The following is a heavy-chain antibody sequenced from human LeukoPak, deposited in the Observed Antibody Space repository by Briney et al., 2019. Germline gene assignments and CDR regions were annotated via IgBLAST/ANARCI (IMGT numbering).Heavy chain of an antibody. Sequence: GGSLRLSCAASGFTVSSNYMSWVRQAPGKGLEWVSVIYSGGSTYYADSVKGRFTISRDNSRNTLYLQMNSLGAEDTAVYYCARNGVRRDGRNQDYWGQGTLVTVSS. V-gene: IGHV3-53*01. CDR2: IYSGGST. D-gene: IGHD5-24*01. CDR1: GFTVSSNY. CDR3: ARNGVRRDGRNQDY. J-gene: IGHJ4*02.